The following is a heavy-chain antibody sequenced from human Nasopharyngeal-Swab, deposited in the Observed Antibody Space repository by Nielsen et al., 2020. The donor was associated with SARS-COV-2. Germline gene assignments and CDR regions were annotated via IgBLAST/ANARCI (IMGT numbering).Heavy chain of an antibody. CDR1: GYSFTSYW. CDR3: VRPEGVATSFKYYFQYGMDV. CDR2: IYPRDSDT. V-gene: IGHV5-51*04. J-gene: IGHJ6*02. Sequence: GGSLRLSCKGSGYSFTSYWIAWERQMPGKGLEWMGIIYPRDSDTSYSPSFQGQVTISADKPISTAYLQWSSLKASDTAMYYCVRPEGVATSFKYYFQYGMDVWGQGTMVTVPS. D-gene: IGHD5-12*01.